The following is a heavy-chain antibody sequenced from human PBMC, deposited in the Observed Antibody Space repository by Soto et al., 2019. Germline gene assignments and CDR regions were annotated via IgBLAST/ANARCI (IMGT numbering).Heavy chain of an antibody. V-gene: IGHV3-48*03. CDR3: ARDEGLHSGTSFDY. CDR1: GFTFGSYE. CDR2: INSGGSSI. D-gene: IGHD1-26*01. J-gene: IGHJ4*02. Sequence: EVHLVESGGDLVQPGGSLRLSCAASGFTFGSYEMNWVRQAPGKGLEWVSYINSGGSSIYYADSVRGRFTISRDNAKNSLYLQMTSLRAEDTAVYYCARDEGLHSGTSFDYWGQGILVTVSS.